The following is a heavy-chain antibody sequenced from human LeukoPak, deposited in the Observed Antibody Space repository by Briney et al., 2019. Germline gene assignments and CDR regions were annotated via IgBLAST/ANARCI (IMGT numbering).Heavy chain of an antibody. CDR3: TIFGVVTNNWFDP. Sequence: PGGSLRLSCAASGLTFRSYAMSWVRQAPGKGLEWVSAISGSGGSTYYADSVKGRFTISRDNSKNTLYLQMNSLRAEDTAVYYCTIFGVVTNNWFDPWGQGTLVTVSS. J-gene: IGHJ5*02. CDR1: GLTFRSYA. V-gene: IGHV3-23*01. D-gene: IGHD3-3*01. CDR2: ISGSGGST.